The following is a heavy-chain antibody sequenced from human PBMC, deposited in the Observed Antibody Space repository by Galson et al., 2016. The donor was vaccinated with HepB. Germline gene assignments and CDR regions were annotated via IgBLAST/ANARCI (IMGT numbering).Heavy chain of an antibody. J-gene: IGHJ4*02. CDR1: GYTFTNYG. Sequence: SVKVSCKASGYTFTNYGISWVRQAPGQGLEWMGWISYNNVNTNYAQKLQGRVTMTTDISTSTAYMELRSLRSDDTAVYYCARDYCSSTTCYGSNFDYWGQGTLVTVSS. CDR3: ARDYCSSTTCYGSNFDY. CDR2: ISYNNVNT. D-gene: IGHD2-2*01. V-gene: IGHV1-18*01.